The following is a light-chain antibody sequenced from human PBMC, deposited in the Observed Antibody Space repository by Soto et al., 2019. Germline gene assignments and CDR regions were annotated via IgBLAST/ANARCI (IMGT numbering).Light chain of an antibody. V-gene: IGLV2-14*01. CDR2: EVT. CDR1: SSDVGTFDY. CDR3: CSYTDIALDVV. J-gene: IGLJ2*01. Sequence: QSALTQPASVSGSPGQSITISCTGTSSDVGTFDYVSWYQQYPGKGPKLIIYEVTNRPSGVSNRFSGSKSGNTASLTISGVRPEDEADYYCCSYTDIALDVVFGGGTKLTVL.